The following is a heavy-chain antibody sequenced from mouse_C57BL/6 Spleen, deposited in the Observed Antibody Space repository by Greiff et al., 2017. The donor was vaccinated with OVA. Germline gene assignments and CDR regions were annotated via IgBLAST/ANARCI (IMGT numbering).Heavy chain of an antibody. D-gene: IGHD1-1*01. CDR3: ARFIGVVAHYAMDY. V-gene: IGHV1-55*01. CDR1: GYTFTSYW. Sequence: VQLQQPGAELVKPGASVKMSCKASGYTFTSYWITWVKQRPGQGLEWIGDIYPGSGSTNYNEKFKSKATLTVDTSSSTAYMQLSSLTSEDYAVYYCARFIGVVAHYAMDYWGQGTSVTVSS. J-gene: IGHJ4*01. CDR2: IYPGSGST.